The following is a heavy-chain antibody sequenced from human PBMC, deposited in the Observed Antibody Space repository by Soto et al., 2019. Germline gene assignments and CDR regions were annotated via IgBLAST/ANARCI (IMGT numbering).Heavy chain of an antibody. Sequence: GGSLRLSCAASGFTFSSYGMHWVRQAPGKGLEWVAVISYDGSNKYYADSVKGRFTISRDNSKNTLYLQMNSLRAEDTAVYYCAKDTENIVVVTAILDYWGQGTLVTVSS. CDR3: AKDTENIVVVTAILDY. CDR1: GFTFSSYG. CDR2: ISYDGSNK. D-gene: IGHD2-21*02. V-gene: IGHV3-30*18. J-gene: IGHJ4*02.